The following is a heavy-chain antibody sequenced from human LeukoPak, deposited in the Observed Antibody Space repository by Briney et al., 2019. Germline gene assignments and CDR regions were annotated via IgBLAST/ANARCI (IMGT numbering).Heavy chain of an antibody. CDR3: AKGGAYYYDSSGRRDY. CDR2: ISGSGGST. D-gene: IGHD3-22*01. J-gene: IGHJ4*02. V-gene: IGHV3-23*01. Sequence: PGGSLRLSCAASGFTFSSYAMSWVRQAPGKGLEWVSAISGSGGSTYYADSVKGRFTISRDNSKNTLYLQMNSLRAEDTAVYYCAKGGAYYYDSSGRRDYWGQGTLVTVSS. CDR1: GFTFSSYA.